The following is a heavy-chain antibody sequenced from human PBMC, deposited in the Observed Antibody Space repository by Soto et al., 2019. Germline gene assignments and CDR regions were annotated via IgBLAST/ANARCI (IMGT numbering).Heavy chain of an antibody. J-gene: IGHJ4*02. D-gene: IGHD3-22*01. CDR1: GYTFTSYW. CDR2: IDPSDSQT. CDR3: ARQIYDSDTGPNFQYYFDS. V-gene: IGHV5-10-1*01. Sequence: GESLKISCKGSGYTFTSYWITWVRQKPGKGLEWMGRIDPSDSQTYYSPSFRGHVTISVTKSITTVFLQWSSLRASDTAMYYCARQIYDSDTGPNFQYYFDSWGQGTPVTVSS.